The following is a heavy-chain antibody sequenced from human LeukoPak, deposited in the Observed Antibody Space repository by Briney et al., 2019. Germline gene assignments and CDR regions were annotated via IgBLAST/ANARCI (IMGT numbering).Heavy chain of an antibody. D-gene: IGHD2-2*01. Sequence: GGSLRLSCAASGFTFSSYWMHWVRQAPGKGLVWVSRINTDGSSTSYADSVKGRFTISRDSAKNTLYLQMNSLRAEDTAVYYCARVDCSSTSCYPYWGQGTLVTVSS. V-gene: IGHV3-74*01. CDR1: GFTFSSYW. CDR3: ARVDCSSTSCYPY. J-gene: IGHJ4*02. CDR2: INTDGSST.